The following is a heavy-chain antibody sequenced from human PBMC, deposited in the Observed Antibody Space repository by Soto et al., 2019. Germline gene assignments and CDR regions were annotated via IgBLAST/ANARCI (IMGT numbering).Heavy chain of an antibody. CDR2: INGDGSDK. CDR1: KFPLTNYW. Sequence: GGSLTLSCVVSKFPLTNYWMTWLRQVPGEGLEWVASINGDGSDKFYVDSLKGRFSISRDTAQNSLYLQMDSLTAEERATHYCVGINGNLCGQGT. V-gene: IGHV3-7*01. J-gene: IGHJ5*02. D-gene: IGHD6-13*01. CDR3: VGINGNL.